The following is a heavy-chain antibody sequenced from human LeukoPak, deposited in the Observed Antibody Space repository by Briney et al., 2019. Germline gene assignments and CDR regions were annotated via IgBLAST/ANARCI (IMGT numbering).Heavy chain of an antibody. D-gene: IGHD2-2*01. CDR3: ASAPTLDIVVVPAANWFDP. CDR1: GYSFTIYW. V-gene: IGHV1-69*02. Sequence: KISCKGSGYSFTIYWIGWVRQAPGQGLEWMGRIIPILGIANYAQKFQGRVTITADKSTSTAYMELSSLRSEDTAVYYCASAPTLDIVVVPAANWFDPWGQGTLVTVSS. J-gene: IGHJ5*02. CDR2: IIPILGIA.